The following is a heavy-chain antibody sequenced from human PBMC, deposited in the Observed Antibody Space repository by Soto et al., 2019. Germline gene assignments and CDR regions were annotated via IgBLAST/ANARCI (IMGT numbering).Heavy chain of an antibody. V-gene: IGHV1-46*01. CDR2: INPSGGST. D-gene: IGHD1-20*01. J-gene: IGHJ4*02. CDR3: ARVRHRITGTTHFDY. CDR1: GYTFTSYY. Sequence: ASVKVSCKASGYTFTSYYMHWVRQAPGQGLEWMGIINPSGGSTSYAQKFQGRVTMTRDTSTSTVYMELSSLRSEDTAVYYCARVRHRITGTTHFDYWGQGTLVTVSS.